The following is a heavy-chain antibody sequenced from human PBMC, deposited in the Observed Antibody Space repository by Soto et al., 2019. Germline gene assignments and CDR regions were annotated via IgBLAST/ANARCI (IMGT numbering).Heavy chain of an antibody. V-gene: IGHV5-51*01. J-gene: IGHJ6*02. Sequence: EVQLVQSGAEAKKPGESLRISCKGSGYNFTNSWIGWVRQMPGKGLECLGIIYPDDSDTRYSPSLQGQVTISADKSIRTAYLQWSSLKASDTAMYYCARLSGQLIRYNGMDVWGQGTTVTVSS. CDR2: IYPDDSDT. CDR1: GYNFTNSW. D-gene: IGHD3-16*02. CDR3: ARLSGQLIRYNGMDV.